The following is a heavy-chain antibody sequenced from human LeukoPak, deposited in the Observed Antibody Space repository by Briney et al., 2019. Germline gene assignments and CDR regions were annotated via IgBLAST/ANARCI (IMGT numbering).Heavy chain of an antibody. CDR1: GFTFSSYA. CDR2: ISYDGSNK. CDR3: ARDRSGLMDV. V-gene: IGHV3-30*04. J-gene: IGHJ6*04. Sequence: GGSLRLSCAASGFTFSSYAMHWVRQAPGKGLEWVAVISYDGSNKYYADSVKGRFTISRDNSKNTLYLQMNSLRAEDTAVYYCARDRSGLMDVWGKGTTATVSS.